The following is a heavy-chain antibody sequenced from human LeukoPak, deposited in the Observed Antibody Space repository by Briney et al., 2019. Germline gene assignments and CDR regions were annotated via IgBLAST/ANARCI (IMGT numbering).Heavy chain of an antibody. CDR3: AKYTSGTSYRGLDQ. CDR1: GFTFSNYG. D-gene: IGHD3-10*01. CDR2: ISYDGSNK. V-gene: IGHV3-30*18. J-gene: IGHJ4*02. Sequence: GGSLRLSCEASGFTFSNYGMHWVRQAPGKGLEWVAVISYDGSNKYSADSVKGRFTISRDDSKNTVYLQMNSLRAEDTAVYSCAKYTSGTSYRGLDQWGQGTLVTVSS.